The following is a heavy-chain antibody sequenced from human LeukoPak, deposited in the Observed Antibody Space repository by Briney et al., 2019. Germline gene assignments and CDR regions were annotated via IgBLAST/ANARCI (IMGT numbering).Heavy chain of an antibody. V-gene: IGHV4-61*02. D-gene: IGHD7-27*01. CDR2: IYTSGNT. J-gene: IGHJ3*02. CDR1: GDSISSGNYY. Sequence: SQTLSLTCTVSGDSISSGNYYWTWIRQPAGKGLEWIGRIYTSGNTNYNPSLKSQVTISMDTSKNQLSLNLNSVTAADTAVYYCARDRAGDNFDIWGQGTMVTVSS. CDR3: ARDRAGDNFDI.